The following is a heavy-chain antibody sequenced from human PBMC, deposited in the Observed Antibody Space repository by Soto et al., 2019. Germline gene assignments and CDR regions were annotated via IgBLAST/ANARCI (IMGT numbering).Heavy chain of an antibody. J-gene: IGHJ4*02. Sequence: SGGSLRLSCAASWFTFITPWMNWVRLAPGKVLEWVSLISGSGGGTYYADSVKGRFTISRDNAKNTLYLQMNSLRAEDTAVFYCTKHLSNGSPDYWGQGTQVTVSS. CDR2: ISGSGGGT. CDR1: WFTFITPW. V-gene: IGHV3-23*01. D-gene: IGHD2-8*01. CDR3: TKHLSNGSPDY.